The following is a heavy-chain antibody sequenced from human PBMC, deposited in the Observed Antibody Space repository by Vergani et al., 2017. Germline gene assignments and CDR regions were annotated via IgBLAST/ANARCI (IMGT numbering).Heavy chain of an antibody. CDR3: ARGYVKGEYQLQDY. J-gene: IGHJ4*02. D-gene: IGHD2-2*01. V-gene: IGHV3-30*03. CDR1: GFTFSSYG. CDR2: ISYDGSNK. Sequence: QVQLVESGGDVVQPGRSLRLSCAASGFTFSSYGMHWVRQAPGKGLEWVAVISYDGSNKYYADSVKGRFTISRDNSKNTLYLQMNSLRAEDTAVYYCARGYVKGEYQLQDYWGQGTLVTVSS.